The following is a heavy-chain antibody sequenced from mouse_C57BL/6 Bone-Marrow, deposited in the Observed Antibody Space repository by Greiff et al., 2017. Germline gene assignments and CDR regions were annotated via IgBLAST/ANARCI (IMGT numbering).Heavy chain of an antibody. D-gene: IGHD2-14*01. CDR1: GFTFSSYA. Sequence: EVMLVESGEGLVKPGGSLTLSCAASGFTFSSYAMSWVRQTPEKRLEWVAYISSGGDYIYYADTVKGRFTISRDNARNTLYLQMSSLKSEDTAMYYCTRPYVHYAMDYWGQGTSVTVSS. V-gene: IGHV5-9-1*02. CDR2: ISSGGDYI. J-gene: IGHJ4*01. CDR3: TRPYVHYAMDY.